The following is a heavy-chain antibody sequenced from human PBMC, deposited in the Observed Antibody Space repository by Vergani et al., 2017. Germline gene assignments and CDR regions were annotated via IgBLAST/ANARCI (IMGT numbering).Heavy chain of an antibody. D-gene: IGHD2-15*01. CDR2: ISWNSGSI. CDR3: ARDSWGYCSGGSCYLGY. Sequence: EVQLVESGGGLVQPGRSLRLSCAASGFTFDDYAMHWVRQAPGKGLEWVSGISWNSGSIGYADSVKGRFTISRDNSKNTLYLQMNSLRAEDTAVYYCARDSWGYCSGGSCYLGYWGQGTLVTVSS. J-gene: IGHJ4*02. V-gene: IGHV3-9*01. CDR1: GFTFDDYA.